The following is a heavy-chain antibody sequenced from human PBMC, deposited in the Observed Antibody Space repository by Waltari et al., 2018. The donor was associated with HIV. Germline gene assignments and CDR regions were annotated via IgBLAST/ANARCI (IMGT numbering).Heavy chain of an antibody. D-gene: IGHD6-19*01. V-gene: IGHV4-59*08. Sequence: QVQLQESGPGLVKPSETLSLTCNISGGSLAGYFWTWIRQPPGKRLEWIGYISHNGNSNYNPSLNGRVAFSVDASTGLLSLILHSVTAADTAVYFCARAPGRKAVGLSPWGQGTMVTVSS. CDR3: ARAPGRKAVGLSP. J-gene: IGHJ5*02. CDR1: GGSLAGYF. CDR2: ISHNGNS.